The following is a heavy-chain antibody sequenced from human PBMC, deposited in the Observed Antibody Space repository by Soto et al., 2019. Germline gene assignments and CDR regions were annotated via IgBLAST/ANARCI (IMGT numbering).Heavy chain of an antibody. CDR3: ARDRRYFDWLPGPYYYGMDV. CDR1: VGSISSGGYY. Sequence: TLSLTCTASVGSISSGGYYWSWILQHPGKGLEWIGYIYYSGSTYYNPSLKSRVTISVDTSKNQFSLKLSSVTAADTAVYYCARDRRYFDWLPGPYYYGMDVWGQGTTVTVSS. V-gene: IGHV4-31*03. CDR2: IYYSGST. D-gene: IGHD3-9*01. J-gene: IGHJ6*02.